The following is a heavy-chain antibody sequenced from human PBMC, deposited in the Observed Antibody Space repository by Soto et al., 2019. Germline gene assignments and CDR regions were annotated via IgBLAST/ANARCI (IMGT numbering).Heavy chain of an antibody. CDR3: ARDRRSGTYNYNWFGP. D-gene: IGHD1-26*01. J-gene: IGHJ5*02. CDR1: GDSVSRNSAA. Sequence: SQTLSLTCAISGDSVSRNSAAWNWIRQSPSRGLEWLGRTYYRSRWYSDYAGSLKSRITINPDTSSNQFSLQLHSVTPEDTAVYYCARDRRSGTYNYNWFGPWGQGTLVTVSS. CDR2: TYYRSRWYS. V-gene: IGHV6-1*01.